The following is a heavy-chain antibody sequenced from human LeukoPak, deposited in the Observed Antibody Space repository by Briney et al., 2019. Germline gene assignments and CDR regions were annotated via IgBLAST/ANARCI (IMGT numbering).Heavy chain of an antibody. CDR3: AKVGSSGYFSPDRFDY. Sequence: GGSLRLPCAASGFTFDDYAMHWVRQAPGKGLEWVSGISWNSGSMGYADSVKGRFTISRDNAKNSLYLQMNSLRAEDTALYYCAKVGSSGYFSPDRFDYWGQGTLVTVSS. CDR2: ISWNSGSM. D-gene: IGHD3-22*01. CDR1: GFTFDDYA. V-gene: IGHV3-9*01. J-gene: IGHJ4*02.